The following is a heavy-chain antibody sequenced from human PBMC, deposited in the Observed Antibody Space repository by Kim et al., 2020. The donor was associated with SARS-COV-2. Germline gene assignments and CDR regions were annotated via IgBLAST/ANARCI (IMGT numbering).Heavy chain of an antibody. CDR1: GGTFSSYA. J-gene: IGHJ5*02. V-gene: IGHV1-69*13. Sequence: SVKVSCKASGGTFSSYAISWVRQAPGQGLEWMGGIIPIFGTANYAQKFQGRVTITADESTSTAYMELSSLRSEDTAVYYCASVSGIAAAGDNWFDPWGQGTLVTVSS. CDR3: ASVSGIAAAGDNWFDP. D-gene: IGHD6-13*01. CDR2: IIPIFGTA.